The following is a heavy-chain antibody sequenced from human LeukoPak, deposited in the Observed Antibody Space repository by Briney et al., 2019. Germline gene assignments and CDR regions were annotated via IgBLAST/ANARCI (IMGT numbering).Heavy chain of an antibody. J-gene: IGHJ4*02. CDR1: GGTFSSYA. D-gene: IGHD3-3*01. CDR3: ARAQTNTIFGVVIVYSFDY. Sequence: SVKVSCKASGGTFSSYAISWVRQVPGQGLEWMGGIIPIFGTANYAQKFQGRVTITADESTSTAYMELSSLRSEDTAVYYCARAQTNTIFGVVIVYSFDYWGQGTLVSVSS. V-gene: IGHV1-69*13. CDR2: IIPIFGTA.